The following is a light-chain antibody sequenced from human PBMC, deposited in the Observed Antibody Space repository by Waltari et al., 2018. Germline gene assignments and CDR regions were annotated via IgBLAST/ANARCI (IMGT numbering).Light chain of an antibody. CDR1: VLGRKY. J-gene: IGLJ3*02. V-gene: IGLV3-27*01. CDR2: KDS. CDR3: YAATDNNRV. Sequence: SYELPQPSSVSVSPGQTARITCSGDVLGRKYARWFQQKPGQAPVLVIYKDSERPSGIPERFSGSSSGTTVTLTINGAQVEDEADYYCYAATDNNRVFGGGTKLIVL.